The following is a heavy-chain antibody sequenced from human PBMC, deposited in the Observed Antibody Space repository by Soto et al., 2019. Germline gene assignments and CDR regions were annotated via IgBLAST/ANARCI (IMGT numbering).Heavy chain of an antibody. CDR1: GGTFSSYA. Sequence: SGKGYWKASGGTFSSYAISWLRQAPGQGLEWMGGIIPIFGTANYAQKFQGRVTITADESTSTAYMELSSLRSEDTAVYYCATDYYGSGSFGGMDVWGQGTTVTVSS. CDR3: ATDYYGSGSFGGMDV. CDR2: IIPIFGTA. V-gene: IGHV1-69*01. J-gene: IGHJ6*02. D-gene: IGHD3-10*01.